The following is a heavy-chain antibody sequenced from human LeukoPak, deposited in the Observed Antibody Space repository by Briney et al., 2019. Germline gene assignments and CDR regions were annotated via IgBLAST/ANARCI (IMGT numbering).Heavy chain of an antibody. CDR3: ARDRATVTTL. Sequence: SETLSLTCTVSGDSISSYYWSWIRQSPGKGLEWIAYIYHSGSTNYNPSLESRVTISVETSKNQFSLKLSSVTAADTAVYYCARDRATVTTLWGQGTLVTVSS. D-gene: IGHD4-17*01. V-gene: IGHV4-59*12. CDR1: GDSISSYY. CDR2: IYHSGST. J-gene: IGHJ4*02.